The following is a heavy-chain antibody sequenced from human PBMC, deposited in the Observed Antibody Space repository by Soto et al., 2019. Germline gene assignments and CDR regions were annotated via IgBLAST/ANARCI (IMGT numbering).Heavy chain of an antibody. D-gene: IGHD1-26*01. CDR3: ARDVGATDY. J-gene: IGHJ4*02. Sequence: GASVKVSCKASGYTFTSYGISWVRQAPGQRLEWMAWISANNGNTNYSQKLQGRVTITRDTSASTAYMELSSLRSEDTAVYYCARDVGATDYWGQGTLVTVSS. V-gene: IGHV1-18*01. CDR1: GYTFTSYG. CDR2: ISANNGNT.